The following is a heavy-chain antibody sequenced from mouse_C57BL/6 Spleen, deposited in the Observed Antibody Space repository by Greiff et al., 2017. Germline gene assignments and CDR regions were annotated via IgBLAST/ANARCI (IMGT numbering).Heavy chain of an antibody. CDR2: INPSRGYT. D-gene: IGHD1-1*01. J-gene: IGHJ2*01. CDR3: ARDYGSSRGYFDY. Sequence: VPLPPSCAELAPPGASVQLSCKASGYTFPSYWMHWVTQRPGPGLEWIGYINPSRGYTKYNQKFKDKATLTADKSSSTAYRQLSSLTYEDSAVYYCARDYGSSRGYFDYWGQGTTRTVSS. V-gene: IGHV1-7*01. CDR1: GYTFPSYW.